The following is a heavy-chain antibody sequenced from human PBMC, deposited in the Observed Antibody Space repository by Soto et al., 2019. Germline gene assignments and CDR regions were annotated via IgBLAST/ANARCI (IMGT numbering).Heavy chain of an antibody. Sequence: QAQLVQSGAEVKKPGSSVNVSCKASGGTFSNYIISWVRQAPGQGLEWMGRIIPIIGSGNYAQKLQGRVTITADKATNIAYMELSSLRSEDTAIYYCARDMDCSGGSCYQPTNWLDPWGQGTLVTVSS. CDR2: IIPIIGSG. D-gene: IGHD2-15*01. CDR3: ARDMDCSGGSCYQPTNWLDP. J-gene: IGHJ5*02. V-gene: IGHV1-69*08. CDR1: GGTFSNYI.